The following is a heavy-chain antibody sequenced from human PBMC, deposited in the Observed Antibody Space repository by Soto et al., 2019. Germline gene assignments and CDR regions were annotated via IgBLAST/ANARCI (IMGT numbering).Heavy chain of an antibody. CDR3: ARAGGGYYDSSGYYPGPTNWFDP. CDR2: IYHSGST. Sequence: SETLPLTCAVSGGSISSGGYSWSWIRQPPGKGLEWIGYIYHSGSTYYNPSLKSRVTISVDRSKNQFSLKLSSVTAADTAVYYCARAGGGYYDSSGYYPGPTNWFDPWGQGTLVTVSS. CDR1: GGSISSGGYS. J-gene: IGHJ5*02. V-gene: IGHV4-30-2*01. D-gene: IGHD3-22*01.